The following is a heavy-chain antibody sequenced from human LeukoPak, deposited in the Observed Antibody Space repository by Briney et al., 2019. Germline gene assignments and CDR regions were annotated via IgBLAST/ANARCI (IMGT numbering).Heavy chain of an antibody. V-gene: IGHV3-30*02. CDR3: VAGDWGARDSFDL. CDR2: IWYDGSNK. D-gene: IGHD2-21*02. J-gene: IGHJ3*01. Sequence: GGSLRLSCAASGFTFNSYGIHWVRQAPGKGLEWVAFIWYDGSNKCYADSVKGRFTISRDNSKNTLYLQMNSLRAEDTSVYYCVAGDWGARDSFDLWGRGTMVTVSS. CDR1: GFTFNSYG.